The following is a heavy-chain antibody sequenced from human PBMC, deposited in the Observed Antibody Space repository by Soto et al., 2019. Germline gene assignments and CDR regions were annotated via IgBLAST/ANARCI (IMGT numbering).Heavy chain of an antibody. D-gene: IGHD2-21*02. V-gene: IGHV1-69*13. CDR3: ASSGAYCGGDCYCVY. CDR1: GGTFSSYA. Sequence: SVKVSCKASGGTFSSYAISWVRQAPGQGLEWMGGIIPIFGTANYAQKFQGRVTITADESTSTAYMELSSLRSEDTAVYYCASSGAYCGGDCYCVYWGQGTLVTVSS. J-gene: IGHJ4*02. CDR2: IIPIFGTA.